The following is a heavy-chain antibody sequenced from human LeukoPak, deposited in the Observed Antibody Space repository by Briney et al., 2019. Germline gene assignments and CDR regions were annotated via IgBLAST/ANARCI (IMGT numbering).Heavy chain of an antibody. CDR3: AREFSSSWDYYYYYYMDV. CDR2: INHSGST. J-gene: IGHJ6*03. Sequence: SETLSLTCAVYGGSFSGYYWSWIRQPPGKGLEWIGEINHSGSTNYNPSLKSRVTMSVDTSKNQFSLKLSSVTAADTAVYYCAREFSSSWDYYYYYYMDVWGKGTTVTVSS. D-gene: IGHD2-2*01. CDR1: GGSFSGYY. V-gene: IGHV4-34*01.